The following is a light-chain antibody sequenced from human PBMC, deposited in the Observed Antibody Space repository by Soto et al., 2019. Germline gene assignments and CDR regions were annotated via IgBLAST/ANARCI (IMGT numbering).Light chain of an antibody. CDR1: SGHSSYA. CDR2: LNSDGSH. CDR3: QTWGTGIRV. Sequence: QPVLTQSPSASASLGASVKLTCTLSSGHSSYAIAWHQQQPEKGPRYLMKLNSDGSHRKGDRIPDRFSGSSSGGERYLTISSLQSEDEADYYCQTWGTGIRVFGTGTKVTVL. J-gene: IGLJ1*01. V-gene: IGLV4-69*01.